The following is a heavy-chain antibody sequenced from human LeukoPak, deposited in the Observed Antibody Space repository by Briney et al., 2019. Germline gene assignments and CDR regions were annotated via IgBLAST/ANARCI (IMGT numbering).Heavy chain of an antibody. D-gene: IGHD3-16*02. Sequence: GGSLRLSCAASGFTFGSYGMHWVRQAPGKGLEWVAVISYDGSNKYYADSVKGRFTISRDNSKNTLYLQMNSLRAEDTAVYYCAKEGMITFGGVIAAWYFDYWGQGTLVTVSS. CDR1: GFTFGSYG. V-gene: IGHV3-30*18. CDR2: ISYDGSNK. CDR3: AKEGMITFGGVIAAWYFDY. J-gene: IGHJ4*02.